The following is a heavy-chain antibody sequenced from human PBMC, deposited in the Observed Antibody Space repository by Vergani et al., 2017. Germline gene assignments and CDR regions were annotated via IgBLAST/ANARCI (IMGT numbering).Heavy chain of an antibody. V-gene: IGHV3-30-3*01. CDR1: GFTFSSYA. CDR3: AREGVVPAASYYYYMDV. CDR2: ISYDGSNK. D-gene: IGHD2-2*01. Sequence: VQLVESGGGLVKPGGSLRLSCAASGFTFSSYAMHWVRQAPGKGLEWVAVISYDGSNKYYADSVKGRFTISRDNSKNTLYLQMNSLRAEDTAVYYCAREGVVPAASYYYYMDVWGKGTTVTVSS. J-gene: IGHJ6*03.